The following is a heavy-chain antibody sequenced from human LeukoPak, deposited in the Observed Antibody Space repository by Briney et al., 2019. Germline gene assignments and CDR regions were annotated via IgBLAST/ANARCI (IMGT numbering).Heavy chain of an antibody. D-gene: IGHD6-13*01. J-gene: IGHJ3*02. CDR2: IYYSGST. CDR3: ARDPWRTAAGMVGAFDI. CDR1: GGSISSSSYY. V-gene: IGHV4-39*07. Sequence: SSETLSLTCTVSGGSISSSSYYWGWIRQPPGKGLEWIGSIYYSGSTYYNPSLKSRVTISVDTSKNQFSLKLSSVTAADTAVYYCARDPWRTAAGMVGAFDIWGQGTMVTVSS.